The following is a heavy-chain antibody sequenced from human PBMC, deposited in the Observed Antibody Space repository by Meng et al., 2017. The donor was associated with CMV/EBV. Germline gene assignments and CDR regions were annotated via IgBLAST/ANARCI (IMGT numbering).Heavy chain of an antibody. V-gene: IGHV1-69*12. J-gene: IGHJ4*02. CDR3: ARKGTFGGAVGAFDY. CDR1: GGTFSSYA. CDR2: IIPIFGTA. D-gene: IGHD3-16*01. Sequence: QVQLVQSGAEVKKPGSSVKVPCKASGGTFSSYAISWVRQAPGQGLEWMGGIIPIFGTANYAQKFQGRVTITADESTSTAYMELSSLRSEDTAVYYCARKGTFGGAVGAFDYWGQGTLVTVSS.